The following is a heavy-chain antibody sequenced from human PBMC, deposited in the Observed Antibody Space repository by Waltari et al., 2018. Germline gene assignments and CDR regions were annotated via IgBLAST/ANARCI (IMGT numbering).Heavy chain of an antibody. CDR3: ATYIGASVGTASFDV. V-gene: IGHV4-39*01. CDR2: ISYSGTT. Sequence: QLQESGPGLVKPSETVSLTCSVSGGSITSARHYWGWIRQPPGQGLEWIGTISYSGTTYNSPSLQSRVTISRDTSKNQLSLKLDSVTASDTAVYYCATYIGASVGTASFDVWGQGTMVTVSS. J-gene: IGHJ3*01. CDR1: GGSITSARHY. D-gene: IGHD5-12*01.